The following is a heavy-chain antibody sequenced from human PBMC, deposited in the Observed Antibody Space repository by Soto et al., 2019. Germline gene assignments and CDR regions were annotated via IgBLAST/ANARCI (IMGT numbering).Heavy chain of an antibody. V-gene: IGHV3-23*01. CDR3: AKHTLFSDSWYEDY. CDR2: ISGSGRST. J-gene: IGHJ4*01. Sequence: EVQLLESGGGLMQPGGSLRLSCAASGFSFSSCAMSWVRQAPGKGLEWVSVISGSGRSTDYADSVKGRFTMSRDNSKNMVFLQMNSLSAQDTAVYYCAKHTLFSDSWYEDYWGHGTLVTVSS. D-gene: IGHD6-13*01. CDR1: GFSFSSCA.